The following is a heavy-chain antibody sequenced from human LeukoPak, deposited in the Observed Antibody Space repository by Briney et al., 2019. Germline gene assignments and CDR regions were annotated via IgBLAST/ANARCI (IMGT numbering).Heavy chain of an antibody. CDR2: IFYTGSI. Sequence: SETLSLTCTVSGGSISSYYWSWIRQPPGKGLEWIGHIFYTGSINYNPSLRGRVTISVDTSKNHFSLKLSSVTAADTAVCYCARGAVVVAAAYSYYAMDVWGQGTTVTVSS. V-gene: IGHV4-59*01. D-gene: IGHD2-15*01. CDR1: GGSISSYY. CDR3: ARGAVVVAAAYSYYAMDV. J-gene: IGHJ6*02.